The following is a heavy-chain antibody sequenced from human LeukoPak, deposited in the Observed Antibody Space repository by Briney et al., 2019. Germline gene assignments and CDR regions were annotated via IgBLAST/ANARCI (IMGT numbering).Heavy chain of an antibody. CDR2: ISSSSSYI. D-gene: IGHD1-7*01. Sequence: GGSLRLSCAASGITFSSYSMNWVRQAPGKGLEWVSCISSSSSYIYYADSVKGRFTISRDNAKNSLYLQMNSLRAEDTAVYYCARGLNWDYGWFDPWGQGTLVTVSS. CDR3: ARGLNWDYGWFDP. V-gene: IGHV3-21*01. J-gene: IGHJ5*02. CDR1: GITFSSYS.